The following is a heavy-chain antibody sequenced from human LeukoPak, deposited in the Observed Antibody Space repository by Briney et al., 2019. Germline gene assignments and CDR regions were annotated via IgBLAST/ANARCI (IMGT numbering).Heavy chain of an antibody. Sequence: GSLRLSCAASGFVFSNYWMTWVRQAPGKGLEWVASINDGGSGKYYVDSVKGRITISRDNAQKSLYLEMHSLRAEDTAVYYCARAVTSTEGYWGQGTLVTVSS. D-gene: IGHD4-17*01. V-gene: IGHV3-7*03. CDR1: GFVFSNYW. CDR2: INDGGSGK. J-gene: IGHJ4*02. CDR3: ARAVTSTEGY.